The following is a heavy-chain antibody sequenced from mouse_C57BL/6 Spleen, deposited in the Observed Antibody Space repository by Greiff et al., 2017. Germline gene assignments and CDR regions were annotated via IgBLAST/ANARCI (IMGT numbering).Heavy chain of an antibody. D-gene: IGHD2-3*01. CDR3: AKRNDDYYAMDY. V-gene: IGHV5-4*01. Sequence: DVQLQESGGGLVKPGGSLKLSCAASGFTFSSYAMSWVRQTPEKRLEWVATISDGGSYTYYPDNVKGRFTISRDNAKNNLYLQMSHLKSEDTAMYYCAKRNDDYYAMDYWGQGTSVTVSS. CDR2: ISDGGSYT. CDR1: GFTFSSYA. J-gene: IGHJ4*01.